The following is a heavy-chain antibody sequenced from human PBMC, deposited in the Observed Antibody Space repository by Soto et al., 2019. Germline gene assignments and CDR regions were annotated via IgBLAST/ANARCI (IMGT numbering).Heavy chain of an antibody. J-gene: IGHJ4*02. CDR1: GFSLSTSGVG. Sequence: QITLKESGPTLVNPTQTLTLTCTFSGFSLSTSGVGVGWIRQPPGTALEWLALNYWDDGKRYSPSLKSRLTITKDTSKSKVVLTKTNMDPVDTATYDCAHRHYYDSSVNGVYWGQGTLVTVSS. CDR3: AHRHYYDSSVNGVY. V-gene: IGHV2-5*02. CDR2: NYWDDGK. D-gene: IGHD3-22*01.